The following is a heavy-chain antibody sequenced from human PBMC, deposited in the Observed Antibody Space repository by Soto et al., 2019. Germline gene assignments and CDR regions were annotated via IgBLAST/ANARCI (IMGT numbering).Heavy chain of an antibody. J-gene: IGHJ4*02. CDR2: ISYDGSNK. D-gene: IGHD6-13*01. CDR3: AKGAQYSSSWYRSFYFDY. Sequence: GGSLRLASAASGFTFSSYGMHWVRQAPGKGLEWVAVISYDGSNKYYADSVKGRFTISRDNSKNTLYLQMNSLRAEDTAVYYCAKGAQYSSSWYRSFYFDYWGQGTLVTVSS. V-gene: IGHV3-30*18. CDR1: GFTFSSYG.